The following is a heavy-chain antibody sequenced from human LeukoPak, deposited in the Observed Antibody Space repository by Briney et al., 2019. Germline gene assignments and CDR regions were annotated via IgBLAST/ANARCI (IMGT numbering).Heavy chain of an antibody. CDR1: GFTVSSNY. Sequence: GGSLRLSCAASGFTVSSNYMSWVRQAPGKGLEWVSVIYSGGSTYYADSVKGRFTIYRDNSKNTLYLQMNSLRAEDTAVYYCARDWGYGDYAFDYWGQGTLVTVSS. V-gene: IGHV3-66*01. J-gene: IGHJ4*02. D-gene: IGHD4-17*01. CDR3: ARDWGYGDYAFDY. CDR2: IYSGGST.